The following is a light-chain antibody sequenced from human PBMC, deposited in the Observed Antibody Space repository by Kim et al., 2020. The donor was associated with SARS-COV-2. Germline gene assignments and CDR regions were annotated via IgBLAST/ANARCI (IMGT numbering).Light chain of an antibody. V-gene: IGLV3-19*01. CDR3: NSRDSSGNHLIVV. J-gene: IGLJ2*01. CDR1: SLRSYY. Sequence: SSELTQDPAVSVALGQTVRITCQGDSLRSYYASWYQQKPGQAPVLVIYGKNNRPSGIPDRFSGSSSGNTASLTITGAQAEDEADYYCNSRDSSGNHLIVVFGGGTQLTVL. CDR2: GKN.